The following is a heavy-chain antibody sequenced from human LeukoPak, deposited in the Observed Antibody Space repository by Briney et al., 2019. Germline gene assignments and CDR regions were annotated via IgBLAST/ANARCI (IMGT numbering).Heavy chain of an antibody. V-gene: IGHV1-18*01. D-gene: IGHD5-18*01. CDR1: GYTFTDYG. J-gene: IGHJ4*02. Sequence: ASVKVSCKASGYTFTDYGFTWVRQAPGQGLEWMGWISAYNGNTNYAQKLQGRVTMTTDTSTSTAYMELRSLRSDDTAVYYCARDSDTAMPYDYWGQGTLVTVSS. CDR2: ISAYNGNT. CDR3: ARDSDTAMPYDY.